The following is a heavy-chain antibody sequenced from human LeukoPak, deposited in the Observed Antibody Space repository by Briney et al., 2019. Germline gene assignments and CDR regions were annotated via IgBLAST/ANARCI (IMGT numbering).Heavy chain of an antibody. V-gene: IGHV1-2*02. D-gene: IGHD2-2*01. J-gene: IGHJ4*02. CDR3: ARDTQSAAAIDC. CDR1: GYTFTGYY. CDR2: INPNSGGT. Sequence: ASVKVSCKASGYTFTGYYMHWVRQAPGQGLEWMGWINPNSGGTNYAQKFQGRVTMTRDTSISTAYMELSRLRSDDTAVYYCARDTQSAAAIDCWGQGTLVTVSS.